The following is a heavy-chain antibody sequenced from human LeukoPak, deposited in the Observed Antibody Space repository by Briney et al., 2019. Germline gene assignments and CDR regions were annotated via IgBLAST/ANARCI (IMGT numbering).Heavy chain of an antibody. Sequence: GGSLRLSCAASGFTFSTYSMNWVRQAPGKGLEWLSYISSDSSLIYNADSVKGRFTISRDNAKNSLYLQMNSLRDEDTAVYYCARSLYTSDHEGSWGRGTLVTVSS. D-gene: IGHD2-2*02. CDR3: ARSLYTSDHEGS. CDR2: ISSDSSLI. J-gene: IGHJ5*02. CDR1: GFTFSTYS. V-gene: IGHV3-48*02.